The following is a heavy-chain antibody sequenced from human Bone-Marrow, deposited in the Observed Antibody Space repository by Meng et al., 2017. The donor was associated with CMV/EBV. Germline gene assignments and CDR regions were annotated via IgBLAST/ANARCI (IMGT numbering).Heavy chain of an antibody. Sequence: GGSLRLSCVASGFIFKTYVMHWVRQAPDKGLEWVTGIKFDATEKYYVDSVKGRFTISRDNAKNSLYLQMNSLRAEDTAVYYCARDYDFWSGYHYGMDVWGQGTTVTVSS. D-gene: IGHD3-3*01. CDR1: GFIFKTYV. CDR3: ARDYDFWSGYHYGMDV. V-gene: IGHV3-33*05. CDR2: IKFDATEK. J-gene: IGHJ6*02.